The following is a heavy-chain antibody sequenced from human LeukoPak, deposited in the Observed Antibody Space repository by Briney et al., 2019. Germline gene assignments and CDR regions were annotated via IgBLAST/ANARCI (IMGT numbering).Heavy chain of an antibody. CDR2: VFYSGPT. CDR1: GDSIDSYY. CDR3: AGRSARYFDS. V-gene: IGHV4-59*01. Sequence: LETLSLTCTVSGDSIDSYYWSWIRQPPGEGLQWIGYVFYSGPTNYDASLKSRVAISVDRSKNQFSLKLISVSAADTAVYYCAGRSARYFDSWGQETPVTVSS. J-gene: IGHJ4*02. D-gene: IGHD1-26*01.